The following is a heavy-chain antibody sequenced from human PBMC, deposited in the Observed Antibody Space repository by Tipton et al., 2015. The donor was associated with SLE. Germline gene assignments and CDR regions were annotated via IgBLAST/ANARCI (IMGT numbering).Heavy chain of an antibody. V-gene: IGHV4-59*01. CDR1: GGSISGYY. CDR3: AREVVGADDAFDI. CDR2: IFYSGCN. J-gene: IGHJ3*02. D-gene: IGHD1-26*01. Sequence: TLSLTCTVSGGSISGYYWSWIRQPPGSGIEWIGFIFYSGCNNSKPYFKSCVAISVETSKNQFSLKLSSVTAADTAVYYCAREVVGADDAFDIWCQGTMFTVSS.